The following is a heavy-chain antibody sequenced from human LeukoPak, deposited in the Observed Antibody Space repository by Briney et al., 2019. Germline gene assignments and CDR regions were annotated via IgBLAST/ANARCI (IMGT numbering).Heavy chain of an antibody. CDR2: IYYSGST. CDR3: ARSFSSSFYYFDY. D-gene: IGHD6-6*01. CDR1: GGSISRYY. J-gene: IGHJ4*02. V-gene: IGHV4-59*01. Sequence: PSETLSLTCTVSGGSISRYYWNWIRQPPGKGLEWIGYIYYSGSTNYNTSLKSRVTISVDTSKNQFSLKLSSVTAADTAVYYCARSFSSSFYYFDYWGQGTLVTVSS.